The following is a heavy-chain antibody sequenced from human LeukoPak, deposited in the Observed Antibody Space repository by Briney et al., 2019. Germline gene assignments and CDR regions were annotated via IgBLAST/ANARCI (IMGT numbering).Heavy chain of an antibody. CDR1: GFTFSDFY. CDR3: VRDGGVSGYDLLDY. Sequence: GGSLRLSCAASGFTFSDFYMSWFRQAPGKGLEWLSYISSGSTTIYYATSVKGRFTISRDNAKNSVSLQMNSLRAEDTAVYYCVRDGGVSGYDLLDYWGQGTLVTVSS. D-gene: IGHD5-12*01. V-gene: IGHV3-11*04. J-gene: IGHJ4*02. CDR2: ISSGSTTI.